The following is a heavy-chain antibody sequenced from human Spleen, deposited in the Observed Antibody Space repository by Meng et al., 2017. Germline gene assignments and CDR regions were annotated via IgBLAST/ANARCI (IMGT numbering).Heavy chain of an antibody. Sequence: SETLSLTCTVSGGSINSYYWGWIRQPPGQGLEWIGTIYYSGSTLYNPSLKSRVTISIDTSTNQFSLKLSSVTAADTAVYYCARGFSGSGWYYFDYWGQGTLVTVSS. CDR1: GGSINSYY. CDR3: ARGFSGSGWYYFDY. J-gene: IGHJ4*02. V-gene: IGHV4-39*07. CDR2: IYYSGST. D-gene: IGHD6-19*01.